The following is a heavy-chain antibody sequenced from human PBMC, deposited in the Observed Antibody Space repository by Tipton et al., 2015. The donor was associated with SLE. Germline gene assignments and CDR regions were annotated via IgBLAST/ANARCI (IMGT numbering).Heavy chain of an antibody. CDR1: GGSISGGHYY. V-gene: IGHV4-61*02. CDR3: ARMGNIAYYFDY. J-gene: IGHJ4*02. CDR2: IYSSGST. D-gene: IGHD2/OR15-2a*01. Sequence: TLSLTCTVSGGSISGGHYYWTWIRQAAGKGPEWIGRIYSSGSTYYNPSLKSRVTISVDTSKNQFSLNLSSVTAADTAVYYCARMGNIAYYFDYWGQGTLVTVSS.